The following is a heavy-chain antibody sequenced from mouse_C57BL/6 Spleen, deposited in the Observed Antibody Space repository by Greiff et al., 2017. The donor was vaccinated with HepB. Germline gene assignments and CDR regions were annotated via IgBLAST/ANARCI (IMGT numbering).Heavy chain of an antibody. D-gene: IGHD4-1*01. CDR3: ARRANWEGFDY. CDR1: GYTFTSYW. V-gene: IGHV1-69*01. CDR2: IDPSDSYT. Sequence: QVQLQQPGAELVMPGASVKLSCKASGYTFTSYWMHWVKQRPGQGLEWIGEIDPSDSYTNYNQKFKGKSTLTVDKSSSTAYMQLSSLTSEVSAVYYCARRANWEGFDYWGQGTTLTVSS. J-gene: IGHJ2*01.